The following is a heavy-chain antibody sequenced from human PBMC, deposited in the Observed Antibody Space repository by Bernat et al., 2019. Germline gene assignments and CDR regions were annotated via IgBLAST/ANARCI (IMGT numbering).Heavy chain of an antibody. CDR1: GFTFSTYG. V-gene: IGHV3-33*01. D-gene: IGHD4-17*01. Sequence: GESRGGVVQPGRSLRLSCAASGFTFSTYGMHWVRQAPGKGLEWVAVIWYDGSDKYYADSVKGRFTISRDNSKNTLYLQMNSLRAEDTAVYYCATVSHDDYARGGIDVWGQGTTVTVSS. J-gene: IGHJ6*02. CDR2: IWYDGSDK. CDR3: ATVSHDDYARGGIDV.